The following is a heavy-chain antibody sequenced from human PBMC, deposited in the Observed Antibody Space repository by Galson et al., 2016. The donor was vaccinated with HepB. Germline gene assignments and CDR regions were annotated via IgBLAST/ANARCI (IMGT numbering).Heavy chain of an antibody. CDR3: TRDPILKTFWYFDL. CDR2: IRSKAYGGTT. J-gene: IGHJ2*01. CDR1: GFTFGDCS. Sequence: SLRLSCAGSGFTFGDCSVTWFRQAPGKGLERVGFIRSKAYGGTTEYAASVKGRFTISRDDSKSIAYLQMNSLKTEDTAVYHCTRDPILKTFWYFDLWGRGTLVTVSS. V-gene: IGHV3-49*03.